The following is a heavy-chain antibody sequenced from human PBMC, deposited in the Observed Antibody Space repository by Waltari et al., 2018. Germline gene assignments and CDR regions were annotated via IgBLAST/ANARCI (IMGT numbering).Heavy chain of an antibody. V-gene: IGHV4-59*11. CDR1: GGSIRSHY. CDR2: IHYSGRT. CDR3: ARDQNFAFDI. Sequence: QVQLQESGPGLVKPSETLSLTCTVSGGSIRSHYWSWIRQPPGKGLEWIGYIHYSGRTNYNPSLKSRVTISVDTSKNQFSLKLSSVTAADTAVYYCARDQNFAFDIWGQGTMVTVSS. J-gene: IGHJ3*02.